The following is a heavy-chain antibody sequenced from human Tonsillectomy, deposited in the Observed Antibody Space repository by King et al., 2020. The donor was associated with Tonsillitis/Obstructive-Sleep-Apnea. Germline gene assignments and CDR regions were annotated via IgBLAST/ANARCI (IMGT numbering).Heavy chain of an antibody. CDR3: TRGGLRYLTARYYYYYMDV. Sequence: VQLVESGGGLVQPGRSLRLSCTASGFIFGDYAMSWVRQAPGKGLEWVGFIRTKAYGGTTEYAASVKGRFTISRDDSKSIAYLQMNSLKTEDTAVYYCTRGGLRYLTARYYYYYMDVWGKGTTVTVSS. CDR2: IRTKAYGGTT. J-gene: IGHJ6*03. V-gene: IGHV3-49*04. CDR1: GFIFGDYA. D-gene: IGHD3-9*01.